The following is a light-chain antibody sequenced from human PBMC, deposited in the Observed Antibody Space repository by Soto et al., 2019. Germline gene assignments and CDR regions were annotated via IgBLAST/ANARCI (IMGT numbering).Light chain of an antibody. CDR2: EVS. J-gene: IGLJ2*01. CDR1: SSDVGKYDY. CDR3: NSFRSGGTRVL. Sequence: QSALTQPPSASGSPEQSVTISCTGTSSDVGKYDYVSWFQHHPGKAPKLIIYEVSKRPSGVPDRFSGSKSGSTASLTVSGLQTEDEADYYCNSFRSGGTRVLFGGGTKLTVL. V-gene: IGLV2-8*01.